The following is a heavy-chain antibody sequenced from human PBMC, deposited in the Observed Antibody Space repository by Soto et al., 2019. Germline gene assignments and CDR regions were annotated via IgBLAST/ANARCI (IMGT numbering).Heavy chain of an antibody. V-gene: IGHV1-69*01. CDR3: ARESIGDGGGFSFYGMDV. Sequence: QVQLVQSGPEVKKPGSSVKVSCRASGGTFSDSALSWVRQAPGQGLEWMGGIIPMFGSPEYAQKFLGRVTITADVSTSTAYMELSSLSVDDTAKYYCARESIGDGGGFSFYGMDVWGQGTTVTVSS. CDR1: GGTFSDSA. CDR2: IIPMFGSP. D-gene: IGHD3-10*01. J-gene: IGHJ6*02.